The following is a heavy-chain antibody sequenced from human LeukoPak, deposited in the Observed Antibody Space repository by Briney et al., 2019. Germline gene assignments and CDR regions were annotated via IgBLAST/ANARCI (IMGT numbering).Heavy chain of an antibody. J-gene: IGHJ4*02. D-gene: IGHD6-6*01. CDR1: GFTFSSYW. CDR3: ARGGYSSSYGAVDY. CDR2: IKQDGSEK. V-gene: IGHV3-7*01. Sequence: GGSLRLSCAASGFTFSSYWMSWVRQAPGEGLEWVANIKQDGSEKYYVDSVKGRFTISRDNAKNSLYLQMNSLRAEDTGVYYCARGGYSSSYGAVDYWGQGTLVTVSS.